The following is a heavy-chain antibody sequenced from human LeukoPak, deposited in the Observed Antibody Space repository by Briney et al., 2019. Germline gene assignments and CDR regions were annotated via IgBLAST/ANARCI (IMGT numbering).Heavy chain of an antibody. CDR1: GYTFNDKY. CDR3: ARAGHRRYYYDNGYDY. CDR2: INPNSGGT. V-gene: IGHV1-2*02. J-gene: IGHJ4*02. D-gene: IGHD3-22*01. Sequence: ASVKVSCKASGYTFNDKYLHWVGQAPGHGLEWMGSINPNSGGTNYAQKFQGRVTMTTDTSTSTAYMELRSLRSDDTAVYYCARAGHRRYYYDNGYDYWGQGTLVTVSS.